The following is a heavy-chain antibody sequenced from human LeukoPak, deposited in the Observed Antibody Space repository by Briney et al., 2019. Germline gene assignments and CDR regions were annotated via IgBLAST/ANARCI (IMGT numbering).Heavy chain of an antibody. CDR3: ARTEQQPSVDY. CDR1: GGSISTYY. J-gene: IGHJ4*02. V-gene: IGHV4-59*01. D-gene: IGHD6-13*01. CDR2: IYYSGST. Sequence: SETLSLTCTVSGGSISTYYWSWIRQPPGKGLEWIGYIYYSGSTNYNPSLKSRVTISVDTSKNQSSLKLSSVTAADTAVYYCARTEQQPSVDYWGQGTLVAVSS.